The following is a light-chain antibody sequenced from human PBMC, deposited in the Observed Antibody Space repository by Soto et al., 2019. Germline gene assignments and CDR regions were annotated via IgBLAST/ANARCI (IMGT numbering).Light chain of an antibody. CDR2: GAS. Sequence: EIVLTQSPGTLSLSPGERATLSFRASQSVSSSYLAWYQQKPGQAPRLLIYGASTRATGIPAKFSGSGSGTDFTLTISRLEPEDFAVYYCQQYGSSPRTFGQGTKVDIK. V-gene: IGKV3-20*01. CDR1: QSVSSSY. J-gene: IGKJ1*01. CDR3: QQYGSSPRT.